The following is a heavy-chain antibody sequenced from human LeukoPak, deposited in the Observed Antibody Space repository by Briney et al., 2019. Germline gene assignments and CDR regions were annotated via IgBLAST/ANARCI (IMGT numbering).Heavy chain of an antibody. CDR3: ATERQLGFDY. V-gene: IGHV1-24*01. D-gene: IGHD6-13*01. Sequence: GASVKVSCKASGYTFTSYGISWVRQAPGKGLEWMGGFDPEDGETIYAQKFQGRVTMTEDTSTDTAYMELSSLRSEDTAVYYCATERQLGFDYWGQGTLVTVSS. J-gene: IGHJ4*02. CDR2: FDPEDGET. CDR1: GYTFTSYG.